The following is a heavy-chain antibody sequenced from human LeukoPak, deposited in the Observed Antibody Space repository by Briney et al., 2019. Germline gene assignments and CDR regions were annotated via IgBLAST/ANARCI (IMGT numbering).Heavy chain of an antibody. D-gene: IGHD3-10*01. Sequence: SETLSLTCAVYGGSFSGYYWSWIRQPPGKGLEWIGEINHSGSTNYNPSLESRVTISVDTSKNQFSLKLSSVTAADTAVYYCARGLLWFGELLPVDYWGQGTLVTVSS. CDR1: GGSFSGYY. J-gene: IGHJ4*02. V-gene: IGHV4-34*01. CDR2: INHSGST. CDR3: ARGLLWFGELLPVDY.